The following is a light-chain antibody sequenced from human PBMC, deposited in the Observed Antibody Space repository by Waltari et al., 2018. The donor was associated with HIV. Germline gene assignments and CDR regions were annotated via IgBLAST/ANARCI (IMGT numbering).Light chain of an antibody. CDR3: RSYAASSTSPMV. V-gene: IGLV2-23*02. CDR2: EVS. Sequence: QSALTQPASVSGSPGQSITLSCTGTSSDIGIYNVVSWYQQHPNIAPKLLIYEVSKRPSGVSARFSASKSGNTASLTISGLQADDEADYYCRSYAASSTSPMVFGTGTKVTVL. J-gene: IGLJ1*01. CDR1: SSDIGIYNV.